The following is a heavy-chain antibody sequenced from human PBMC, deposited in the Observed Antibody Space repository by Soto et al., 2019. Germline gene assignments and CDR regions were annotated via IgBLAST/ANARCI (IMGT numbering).Heavy chain of an antibody. Sequence: QVQLVESGGGVVQPGRSLRLSCAASGFTFSSYGMHWVRQAPGKGLEWVAVISYDGSNKYYADSVKGRFTISRDNSKNTLYLQMNSLRAADTAVYYCAKDTVSHGDYAPNFDYWGQGTLVTVSS. CDR1: GFTFSSYG. J-gene: IGHJ4*02. D-gene: IGHD4-17*01. CDR3: AKDTVSHGDYAPNFDY. V-gene: IGHV3-30*18. CDR2: ISYDGSNK.